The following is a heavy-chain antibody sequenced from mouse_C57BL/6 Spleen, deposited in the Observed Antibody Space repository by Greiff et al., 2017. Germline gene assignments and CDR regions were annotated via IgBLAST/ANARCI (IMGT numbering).Heavy chain of an antibody. Sequence: VQLQQSGPELVKPGASVKISCKASGYAFSSSWMNWVKQRPGKGLEWIGRIYPGDGDTNYNGKFKGKATLTADKSSSTAYMQLSSLTSEDSAVYFCARCYSNYDWFAYWGQGTLVTVSA. CDR2: IYPGDGDT. D-gene: IGHD2-5*01. J-gene: IGHJ3*01. V-gene: IGHV1-82*01. CDR3: ARCYSNYDWFAY. CDR1: GYAFSSSW.